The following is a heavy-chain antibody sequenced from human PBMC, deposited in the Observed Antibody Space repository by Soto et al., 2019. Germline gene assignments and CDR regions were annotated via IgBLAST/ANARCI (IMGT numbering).Heavy chain of an antibody. J-gene: IGHJ4*02. CDR2: ISAYNGNT. D-gene: IGHD3-10*01. CDR3: SRAFFLSYYGSGSYYSVADY. V-gene: IGHV1-18*01. Sequence: QVQLVQSGAEVKKPGASVKVSCKASGYTFTSYGISWVRQAPGQGLEWMGWISAYNGNTNYAQKLQGRVTMTTDTSTCTAYMELRSLRSDDPAVYYCSRAFFLSYYGSGSYYSVADYWGQGTLVTVSS. CDR1: GYTFTSYG.